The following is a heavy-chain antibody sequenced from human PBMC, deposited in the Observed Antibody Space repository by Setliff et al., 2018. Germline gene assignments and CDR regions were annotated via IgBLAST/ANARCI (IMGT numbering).Heavy chain of an antibody. CDR3: TRGTFSDFWSGDYYDY. CDR1: GITFRTYS. J-gene: IGHJ4*02. D-gene: IGHD3-3*01. CDR2: ISSDSRTT. V-gene: IGHV3-48*01. Sequence: GGSLRLSCAASGITFRTYSLNWVRQAPGRGLEWISFISSDSRTTYYADSVKGRFTISRDNAKNTLDLQMNSLRAEDSAMYYCTRGTFSDFWSGDYYDYWGQGTLVIVSS.